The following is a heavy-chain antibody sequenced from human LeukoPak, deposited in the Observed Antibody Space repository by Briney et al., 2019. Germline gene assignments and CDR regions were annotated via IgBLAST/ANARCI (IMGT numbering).Heavy chain of an antibody. CDR1: GFTVSSNY. Sequence: PGGSLRLSCAASGFTVSSNYMSWVRQAPGKGLEWVSVIYSGGSTYYADSEKGRFTISRDNSKNTLYLQMNSLRAEDTAVYYCARTRGYSGYLIDYWGQGTLVTVSS. CDR3: ARTRGYSGYLIDY. CDR2: IYSGGST. J-gene: IGHJ4*02. V-gene: IGHV3-66*01. D-gene: IGHD5-12*01.